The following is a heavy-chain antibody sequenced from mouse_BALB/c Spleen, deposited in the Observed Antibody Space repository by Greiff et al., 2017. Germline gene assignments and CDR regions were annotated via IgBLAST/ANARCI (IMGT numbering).Heavy chain of an antibody. CDR1: GYSITSDYA. CDR3: ARGYKDLYYAMDY. Sequence: EVQLQQSGPGLVKPSQSLSLTCTVTGYSITSDYAWNWIRQFPGNKLEWMGYISYSGSTSYNPSLKSRISITRDTSKNQFFLQLNSVTTEDTATYYCARGYKDLYYAMDYWGQGTSVTVSS. V-gene: IGHV3-2*02. D-gene: IGHD2-14*01. J-gene: IGHJ4*01. CDR2: ISYSGST.